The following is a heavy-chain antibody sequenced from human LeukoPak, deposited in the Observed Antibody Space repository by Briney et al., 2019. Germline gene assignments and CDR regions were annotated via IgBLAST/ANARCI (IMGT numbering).Heavy chain of an antibody. D-gene: IGHD2-15*01. V-gene: IGHV3-30*04. Sequence: PGGSLRLSCAASGFTFSSYAMSWVRQAPGKGLEWVAVISNDGRDKHYADSVKGRFTFSRDNSKNTVYLQMNSLRAEDSAVYYCARDRDAPAKYFFDYWGQGTLVTVSS. J-gene: IGHJ4*02. CDR1: GFTFSSYA. CDR3: ARDRDAPAKYFFDY. CDR2: ISNDGRDK.